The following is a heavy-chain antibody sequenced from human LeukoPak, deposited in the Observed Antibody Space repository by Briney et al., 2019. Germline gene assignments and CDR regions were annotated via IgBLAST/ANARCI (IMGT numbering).Heavy chain of an antibody. CDR2: TYYSGSA. D-gene: IGHD6-13*01. CDR1: GGSLTTTSYD. Sequence: SETLSLTCSVSGGSLTTTSYDWAWIRQPPGKGLEWVGTTYYSGSAHYNPSLKSRVAISVDTSKNQFSLKLSSVTAADTAVYYCARRPGGGSSWYNYWGQGTLVTVSS. J-gene: IGHJ4*02. V-gene: IGHV4-39*01. CDR3: ARRPGGGSSWYNY.